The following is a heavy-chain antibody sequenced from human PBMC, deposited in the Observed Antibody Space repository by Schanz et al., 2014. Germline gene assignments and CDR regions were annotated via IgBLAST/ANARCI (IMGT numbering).Heavy chain of an antibody. CDR1: GDSISNSHW. V-gene: IGHV4-4*02. J-gene: IGHJ3*01. D-gene: IGHD2-21*01. CDR2: IFHSGTT. Sequence: QVQLQESGPGLVKPSGTLSLTCTVSGDSISNSHWWNWVRQPPGKGLEWIGEIFHSGTTNYNPSLESRVTISVDKSKNQFSLILSSMTAADTAVYYCTRSTLWSYDVWGRGTMVIVSS. CDR3: TRSTLWSYDV.